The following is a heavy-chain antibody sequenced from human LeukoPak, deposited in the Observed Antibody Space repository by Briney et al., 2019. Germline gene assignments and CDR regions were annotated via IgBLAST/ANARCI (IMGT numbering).Heavy chain of an antibody. J-gene: IGHJ4*02. CDR1: GGSFSGYY. CDR2: INHSGST. CDR3: ARVMTTVRFYDY. Sequence: PSETLSLTCAVYGGSFSGYYWSWIRQPPGKGLEWIGEINHSGSTNYNPSLKSRVTISVDTSKNQFSPKLSSVTAADTAVYYCARVMTTVRFYDYWGQGTLVTVSS. D-gene: IGHD4-11*01. V-gene: IGHV4-34*01.